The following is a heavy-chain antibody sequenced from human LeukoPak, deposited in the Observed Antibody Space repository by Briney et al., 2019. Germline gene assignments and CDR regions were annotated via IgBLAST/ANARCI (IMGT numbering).Heavy chain of an antibody. D-gene: IGHD3-16*02. CDR2: FDPEDGET. CDR1: GYTLTELS. CDR3: ATDRSSDHYYYYMDV. J-gene: IGHJ6*03. Sequence: ASVKVSCKVPGYTLTELSMHWVRQAPGKGLEWMGGFDPEDGETIYAQKFQGRVTMTEDTSTDTAYMELSSLRSEDTAVYYCATDRSSDHYYYYMDVWGKGTTVTVSS. V-gene: IGHV1-24*01.